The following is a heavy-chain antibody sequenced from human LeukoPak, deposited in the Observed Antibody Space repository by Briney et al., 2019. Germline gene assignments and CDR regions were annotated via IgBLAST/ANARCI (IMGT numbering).Heavy chain of an antibody. V-gene: IGHV4-34*01. D-gene: IGHD2-15*01. CDR2: INHSGST. CDR3: ARGGHCSGGSCYWAEDAFDI. J-gene: IGHJ3*02. CDR1: GGSFSGYY. Sequence: PSETLSLTCAVYGGSFSGYYWSWLRQPPGKGLEWIGEINHSGSTNYNPSLKSRVTISVDTSKNQFSLKLSSVTAADTAVYYCARGGHCSGGSCYWAEDAFDIWGQGTMVTVSS.